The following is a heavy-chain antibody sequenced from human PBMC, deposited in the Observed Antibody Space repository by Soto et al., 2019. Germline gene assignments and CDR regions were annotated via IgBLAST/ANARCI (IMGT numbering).Heavy chain of an antibody. V-gene: IGHV1-2*02. Sequence: ASVKVSCKASGYTFTGYYMHWVRQAPGQGLEWMGWINPNSGGTNYAQKFQGRVTMTRDTSISTAYMELSRLRSDDTAVYYCARGPDTSSPTLYYYGMDVWGQGTTVTVSS. CDR3: ARGPDTSSPTLYYYGMDV. CDR2: INPNSGGT. J-gene: IGHJ6*02. CDR1: GYTFTGYY. D-gene: IGHD6-6*01.